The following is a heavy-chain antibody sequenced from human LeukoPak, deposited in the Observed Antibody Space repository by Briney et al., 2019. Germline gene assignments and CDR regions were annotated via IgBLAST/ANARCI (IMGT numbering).Heavy chain of an antibody. CDR2: IIPILGIA. V-gene: IGHV1-69*04. CDR1: GGTFSSYA. J-gene: IGHJ4*02. CDR3: AYALSADY. Sequence: SVKVSCKASGGTFSSYAISWVRQAPGQGLEWMGRIIPILGIANYAQKLQGRVTMTTDTSTSTAYMELRSLRSDDTAVYYCAYALSADYWGQGTLVTVSS. D-gene: IGHD2-2*01.